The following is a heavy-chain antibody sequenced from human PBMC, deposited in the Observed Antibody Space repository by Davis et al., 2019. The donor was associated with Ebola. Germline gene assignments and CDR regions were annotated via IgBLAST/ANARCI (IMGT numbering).Heavy chain of an antibody. J-gene: IGHJ4*02. CDR3: ARDIRSYSFDY. CDR2: TRSKSASYTT. V-gene: IGHV3-72*01. D-gene: IGHD1-26*01. Sequence: GESLKISCAASGFSFSDHYMDWFRQAPGKGLEWVDRTRSKSASYTTEYAASVKGRFTLSGDDSQNSLYLQMNSLKSEDPAVYFCARDIRSYSFDYWGQGTLVTVSS. CDR1: GFSFSDHY.